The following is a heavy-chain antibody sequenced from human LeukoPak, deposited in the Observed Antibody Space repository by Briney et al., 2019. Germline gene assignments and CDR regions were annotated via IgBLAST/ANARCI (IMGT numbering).Heavy chain of an antibody. CDR1: GFTFSSYA. D-gene: IGHD3-22*01. CDR3: AKVLIRQWFFDY. J-gene: IGHJ4*02. Sequence: GGSLRLSCAASGFTFSSYAMSWVRQAPGKGLEWVSAISGSGGSTYYADSVKGRFTISRDNSKNTLHLQMNSLRAEDTAVYYCAKVLIRQWFFDYWGQGTLVTVSS. V-gene: IGHV3-23*01. CDR2: ISGSGGST.